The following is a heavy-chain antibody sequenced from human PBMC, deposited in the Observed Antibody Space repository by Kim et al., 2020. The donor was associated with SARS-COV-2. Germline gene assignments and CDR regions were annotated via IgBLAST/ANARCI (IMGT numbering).Heavy chain of an antibody. CDR2: ISSSSSYT. J-gene: IGHJ6*02. CDR3: ARVGYDDVWGSYRDYYYYSGMAV. D-gene: IGHD3-16*02. Sequence: GGSLRLSCAASGFTFSDYYMSWIRQAPGKGLEWVSYISSSSSYTNYADSVNGRFTISRDNAKNSLYLQMNSLRAEDTAVYYCARVGYDDVWGSYRDYYYYSGMAVWGQGTTVTVSS. V-gene: IGHV3-11*05. CDR1: GFTFSDYY.